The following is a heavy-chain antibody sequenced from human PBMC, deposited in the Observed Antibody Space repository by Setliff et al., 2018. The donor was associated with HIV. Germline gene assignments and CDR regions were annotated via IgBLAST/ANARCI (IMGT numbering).Heavy chain of an antibody. CDR1: GASIRSDRMY. V-gene: IGHV4-61*01. Sequence: SETLSLTCSVSGASIRSDRMYWSWIRWPPGQRLEWIGFISFAGHINYNPSLSSRVTVSRDTSRNQFSMTLTSVTAADTAVYYCARSFGWGAFNVWGQGTVVTVSS. CDR3: ARSFGWGAFNV. CDR2: ISFAGHI. D-gene: IGHD6-19*01. J-gene: IGHJ3*01.